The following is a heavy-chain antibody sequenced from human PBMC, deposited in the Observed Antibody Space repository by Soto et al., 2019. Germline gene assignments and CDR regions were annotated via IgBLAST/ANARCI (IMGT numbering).Heavy chain of an antibody. CDR3: ARDMPYGAGSLAGCDY. CDR2: IYHSGTT. J-gene: IGHJ4*02. D-gene: IGHD1-26*01. Sequence: PSKTLSLTCTVSGDSITCSCWSWIGQPPGKTLEWIGYIYHSGTTTYNPSLKSRVSISVDTSKNQFSLRLTSVIAADTAVYYCARDMPYGAGSLAGCDYWGQGILVTVSS. CDR1: GDSITCSC. V-gene: IGHV4-59*13.